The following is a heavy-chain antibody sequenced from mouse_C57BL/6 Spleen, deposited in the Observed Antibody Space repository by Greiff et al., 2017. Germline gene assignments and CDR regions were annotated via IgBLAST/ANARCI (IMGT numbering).Heavy chain of an antibody. V-gene: IGHV1-59*01. CDR2: IDPSDSYT. CDR1: GYTFTSYW. D-gene: IGHD4-1*01. Sequence: QVQLQQSGAELVRPGTSVKLSCKASGYTFTSYWMHWVKQRPGQGLEWIGVIDPSDSYTNYNQKFKGKATLTVDTSSSTAYMQLSSLTSEDSAVYYCARSSNWEFAWFAYWGQGTLVTVSA. CDR3: ARSSNWEFAWFAY. J-gene: IGHJ3*01.